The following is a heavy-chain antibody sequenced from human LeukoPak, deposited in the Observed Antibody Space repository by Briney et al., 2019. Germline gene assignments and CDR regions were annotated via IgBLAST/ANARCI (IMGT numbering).Heavy chain of an antibody. CDR2: IYYSGST. CDR1: GGSISSYY. V-gene: IGHV4-59*01. CDR3: ARVSFGELLGRDDYYYYYMDV. D-gene: IGHD3-10*01. J-gene: IGHJ6*03. Sequence: SETLSLTCTVSGGSISSYYWSWIRQPPGKGLEWIGYIYYSGSTNDNPSLKSRVTISVDTSKNQFSLKLSSVTAADTAVYYCARVSFGELLGRDDYYYYYMDVWGKGTTVTISS.